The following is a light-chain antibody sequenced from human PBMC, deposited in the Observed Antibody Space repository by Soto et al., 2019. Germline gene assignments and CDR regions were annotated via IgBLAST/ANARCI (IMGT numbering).Light chain of an antibody. J-gene: IGLJ3*02. Sequence: QSALTQPPSASGSPGQSVTISCTGTSSDVGGYNYVSWYQQHPGTAPKLLIYEVSKRPSGVPDRFSGSKSGNTASLTVARHQAEDEEDYYCNSYAGSNNWVFGGGTKLTVL. V-gene: IGLV2-8*01. CDR2: EVS. CDR3: NSYAGSNNWV. CDR1: SSDVGGYNY.